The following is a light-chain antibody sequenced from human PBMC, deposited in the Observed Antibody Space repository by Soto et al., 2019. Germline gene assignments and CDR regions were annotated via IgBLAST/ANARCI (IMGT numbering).Light chain of an antibody. J-gene: IGLJ3*02. Sequence: QSALTQPASVSGSPGQSITISCTGTSSDVGAYNYVSWYQQHPGKAPKLMIYDVSNRPSGVSNRFSGSKFGNTASLTISGLQAEDEADYYCISYTSSTTWVFGGGTKLTVL. CDR3: ISYTSSTTWV. CDR2: DVS. V-gene: IGLV2-14*01. CDR1: SSDVGAYNY.